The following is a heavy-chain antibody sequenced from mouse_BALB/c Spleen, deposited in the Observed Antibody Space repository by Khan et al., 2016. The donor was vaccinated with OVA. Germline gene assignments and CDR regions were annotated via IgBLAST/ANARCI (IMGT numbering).Heavy chain of an antibody. Sequence: EVQLQESGPSLVKPSQTLSLTCSVTGDSITSGYWSWIRKSPGNKLEYMGYMIYSGNTYYYPSLKSRISITRHTSKNQYYLQLNSVTTEDTASYDCARSTDRYACAYWGQGTLVTVSA. CDR2: MIYSGNT. CDR1: GDSITSGY. D-gene: IGHD2-14*01. J-gene: IGHJ3*01. V-gene: IGHV3-8*02. CDR3: ARSTDRYACAY.